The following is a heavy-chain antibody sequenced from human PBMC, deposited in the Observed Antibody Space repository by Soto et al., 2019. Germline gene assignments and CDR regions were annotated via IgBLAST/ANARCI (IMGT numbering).Heavy chain of an antibody. CDR3: ARDLRGDYDILTGPDY. CDR1: GGTFSSYA. V-gene: IGHV1-69*04. J-gene: IGHJ4*02. Sequence: SEKVSCKASGGTFSSYAICWVRQAPGQGLEWMGRIIPILGIANYAQKFQGRVTITADKSTSTAYMELSSLRSEDTAVYYCARDLRGDYDILTGPDYWGQGTLVTVSS. D-gene: IGHD3-9*01. CDR2: IIPILGIA.